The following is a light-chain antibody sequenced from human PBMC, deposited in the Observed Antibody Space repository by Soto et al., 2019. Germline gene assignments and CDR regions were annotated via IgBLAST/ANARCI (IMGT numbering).Light chain of an antibody. V-gene: IGLV1-40*01. Sequence: QSVLTQPPSVSGAPGQRVTISCTGSSSNIGAPYDVHWYQQLPGTAPKLLIYGNNNRPSGVPDRFSGSKSGTSASLAITGLQAEVEADYYCQSFDSSLRGGVFGGGTKLTVL. J-gene: IGLJ2*01. CDR3: QSFDSSLRGGV. CDR2: GNN. CDR1: SSNIGAPYD.